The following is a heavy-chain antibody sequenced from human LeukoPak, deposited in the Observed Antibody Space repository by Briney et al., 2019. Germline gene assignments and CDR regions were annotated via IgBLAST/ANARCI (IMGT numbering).Heavy chain of an antibody. J-gene: IGHJ6*02. CDR2: MNPNSGNT. Sequence: ASVKVSCKASGYTFISYDLNWVRQATGQGLAWMGGMNPNSGNTGYAQKFQGRVTMTRNTSISTAYMELSSLRSEDTAVYYCARGGYGSSWYGKYYNYGMDVWGQGTTVTVSS. CDR3: ARGGYGSSWYGKYYNYGMDV. D-gene: IGHD6-13*01. CDR1: GYTFISYD. V-gene: IGHV1-8*01.